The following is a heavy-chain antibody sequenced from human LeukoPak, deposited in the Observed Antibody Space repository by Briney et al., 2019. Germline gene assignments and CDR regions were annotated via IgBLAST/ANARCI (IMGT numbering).Heavy chain of an antibody. D-gene: IGHD2-2*01. V-gene: IGHV4-4*07. CDR3: ATGVVPAAMDEYYYYYGMDV. CDR2: IYTSGST. CDR1: GGSISSYY. J-gene: IGHJ6*02. Sequence: PSETLSLTCTVSGGSISSYYWSWIRQPAGKGLEWIGRIYTSGSTNYNPSLKSRVTMSVDTSKNQFSLKLSSVTAADTAVYYCATGVVPAAMDEYYYYYGMDVWGQGTTVTVS.